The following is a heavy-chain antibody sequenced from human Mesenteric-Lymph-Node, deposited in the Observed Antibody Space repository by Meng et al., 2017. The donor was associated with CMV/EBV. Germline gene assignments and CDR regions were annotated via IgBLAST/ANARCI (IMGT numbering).Heavy chain of an antibody. J-gene: IGHJ5*02. CDR1: YTYSSDFG. CDR3: ARYPRDTGGITSGLDL. Sequence: YTYSSDFGISWVQQAQGQGLEWMGWTIVHNGNADSAQKFQGRVTMTTDTSTDTVYMELKNLRSDDTAVYYCARYPRDTGGITSGLDLWGQGTLVTVSS. D-gene: IGHD5-18*01. V-gene: IGHV1-18*04. CDR2: TIVHNGNA.